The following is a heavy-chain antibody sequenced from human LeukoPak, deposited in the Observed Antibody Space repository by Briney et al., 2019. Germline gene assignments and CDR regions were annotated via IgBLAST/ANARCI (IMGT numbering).Heavy chain of an antibody. V-gene: IGHV4-39*01. J-gene: IGHJ3*02. CDR1: GGSISSSSYY. D-gene: IGHD5-24*01. Sequence: SETLSLTCTVSGGSISSSSYYWGWIRQPPGKGLEWIGSIYYSGSTYYNPSLKSRVTISVDTSKNQFSLKLSSVTAADTAVYYCARLYVRRDGYNYHDAFDIWGQGTMVTVSS. CDR3: ARLYVRRDGYNYHDAFDI. CDR2: IYYSGST.